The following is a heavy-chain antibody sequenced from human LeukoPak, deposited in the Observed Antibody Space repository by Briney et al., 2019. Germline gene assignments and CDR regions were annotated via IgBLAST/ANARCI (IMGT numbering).Heavy chain of an antibody. J-gene: IGHJ4*02. CDR3: ARGPHSSGWPRRAIDH. CDR1: GGSFSGYY. D-gene: IGHD6-19*01. V-gene: IGHV4-34*01. CDR2: INHSGST. Sequence: PSETLSLTCAVYGGSFSGYYWSWIRQPPGKGLEWIGEINHSGSTNYNPSLKSRVTISVDTSKNQFSLKLSSVTAADTAVYYCARGPHSSGWPRRAIDHWGQGTLVTVSS.